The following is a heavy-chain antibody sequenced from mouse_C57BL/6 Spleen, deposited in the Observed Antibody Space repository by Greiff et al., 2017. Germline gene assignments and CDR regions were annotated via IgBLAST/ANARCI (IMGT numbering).Heavy chain of an antibody. V-gene: IGHV1-19*01. Sequence: EVQRVESGPVLVKPGASVKMSCKASGYTFTDYYMNWVKQSHGKSLEWIGVINPYNGGTSYNQKFKGKATSTVDKSSSTAYMELNSLTSEDSAVYYCARSANWERVYYAMDYWGQGTSVTVSS. CDR1: GYTFTDYY. CDR2: INPYNGGT. J-gene: IGHJ4*01. CDR3: ARSANWERVYYAMDY. D-gene: IGHD4-1*01.